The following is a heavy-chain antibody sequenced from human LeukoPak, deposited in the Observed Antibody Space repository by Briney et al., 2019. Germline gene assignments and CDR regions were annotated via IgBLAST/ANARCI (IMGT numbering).Heavy chain of an antibody. Sequence: PSETLSLTCTVSGGSISSYYWSWIRQPPGKGLEWIGYIYYSGSTNYNPSLKSRVTISVDTSKNQFSLKLSSVTAADTAVYYCARGSLYCTNGVCYLDYWGQGTLVTVSS. V-gene: IGHV4-59*01. D-gene: IGHD2-8*01. J-gene: IGHJ4*02. CDR3: ARGSLYCTNGVCYLDY. CDR1: GGSISSYY. CDR2: IYYSGST.